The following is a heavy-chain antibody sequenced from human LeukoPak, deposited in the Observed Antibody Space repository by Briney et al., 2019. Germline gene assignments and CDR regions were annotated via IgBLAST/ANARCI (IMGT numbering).Heavy chain of an antibody. V-gene: IGHV3-48*01. D-gene: IGHD3-3*01. Sequence: GGSLRLSCAASGFTFSSYSMNWVRQAPGKGLEWVSFISSSSSTIYYADSVKGRFTISRDNSKNTLYLQMNSLRAGDTAVYYCAKDRYDFWSGYSPFDYWGQGTLVTVSS. J-gene: IGHJ4*02. CDR3: AKDRYDFWSGYSPFDY. CDR1: GFTFSSYS. CDR2: ISSSSSTI.